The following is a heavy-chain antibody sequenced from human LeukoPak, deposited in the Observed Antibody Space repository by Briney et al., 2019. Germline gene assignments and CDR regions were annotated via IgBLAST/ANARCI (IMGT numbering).Heavy chain of an antibody. CDR3: ARDSGRVVPDY. J-gene: IGHJ4*02. CDR2: IYHSGST. CDR1: GGSISSGGYY. V-gene: IGHV4-30-2*05. D-gene: IGHD2-15*01. Sequence: SQTLSLTCTVSGGSISSGGYYWSWIRQPPGKGLEWIGYIYHSGSTYYNPSLKSRVTISVDTSKNQFSLKLSSVTAADTAVYYCARDSGRVVPDYWGQGTLVTVSS.